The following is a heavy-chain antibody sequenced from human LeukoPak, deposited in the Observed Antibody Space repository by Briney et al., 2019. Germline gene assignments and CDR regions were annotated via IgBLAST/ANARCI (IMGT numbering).Heavy chain of an antibody. Sequence: GGSLRLSCVASGSTFNSYAMSWVRQAPGRGLEWVSAISGGGGSTYYADSVKGRFTTSRDNSKNTLHLQMNSLRAEDTAVYYCAKSVPVVNAFDIWGQGTMVTVSS. CDR1: GSTFNSYA. D-gene: IGHD4-23*01. CDR2: ISGGGGST. V-gene: IGHV3-23*01. CDR3: AKSVPVVNAFDI. J-gene: IGHJ3*02.